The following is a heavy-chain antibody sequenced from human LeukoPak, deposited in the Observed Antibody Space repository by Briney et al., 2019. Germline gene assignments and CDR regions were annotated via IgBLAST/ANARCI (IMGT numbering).Heavy chain of an antibody. CDR2: IYHSGST. D-gene: IGHD2-2*01. Sequence: SETLSLTCTVSGGSISYSSYYWSWIRQPPGRGLEWIGTIYHSGSTYSNPSHPSLKSRVTISVDTSKNQFSLKLTSVTAADTAVYYCASRYCRSKSCNPLFQHWGQGTLVTVSS. V-gene: IGHV4-39*01. J-gene: IGHJ1*01. CDR3: ASRYCRSKSCNPLFQH. CDR1: GGSISYSSYY.